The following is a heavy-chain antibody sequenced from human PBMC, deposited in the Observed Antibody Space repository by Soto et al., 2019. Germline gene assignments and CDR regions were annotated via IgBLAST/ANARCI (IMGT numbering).Heavy chain of an antibody. J-gene: IGHJ3*02. V-gene: IGHV5-10-1*01. CDR1: GYSFTSYC. CDR3: ARQQYYYDSSGYPDAFDI. Sequence: GESLKISYKASGYSFTSYCISWVRQMTGKVLEWMGRIDPSDSYTNYSPSFQGHVTISADKSISTAYLQWSSLKASDTAMYYCARQQYYYDSSGYPDAFDIWAQGTMVTVSS. D-gene: IGHD3-22*01. CDR2: IDPSDSYT.